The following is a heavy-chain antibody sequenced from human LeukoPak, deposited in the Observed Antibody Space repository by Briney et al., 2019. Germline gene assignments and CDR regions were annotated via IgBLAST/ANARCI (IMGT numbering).Heavy chain of an antibody. Sequence: PGGSLRLSCAASGFTFSSYSMNWVRQAPGKGLEWVSSIGSSSSYIYYADSVKGRFTISRDNAKNSLYLQMNSLRAEDTAVYYCARDKFPGYSSSWTHYYYYYYMDVWGKGTTVTISS. CDR3: ARDKFPGYSSSWTHYYYYYYMDV. J-gene: IGHJ6*03. CDR2: IGSSSSYI. D-gene: IGHD6-13*01. CDR1: GFTFSSYS. V-gene: IGHV3-21*01.